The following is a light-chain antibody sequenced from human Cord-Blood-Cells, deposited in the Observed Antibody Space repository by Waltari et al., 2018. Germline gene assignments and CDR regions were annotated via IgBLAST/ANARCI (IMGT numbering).Light chain of an antibody. Sequence: QSALTQPASVSGSPGQSITIPCTGTSSDVGSYNLVSWYQQHPGKAPKHMIYEGSKRPSGVSNRFSGAKSGNTASLTISGLQAEDEADYYCCSYAGIRVFGGGTKLTVL. CDR2: EGS. CDR3: CSYAGIRV. CDR1: SSDVGSYNL. J-gene: IGLJ3*02. V-gene: IGLV2-23*01.